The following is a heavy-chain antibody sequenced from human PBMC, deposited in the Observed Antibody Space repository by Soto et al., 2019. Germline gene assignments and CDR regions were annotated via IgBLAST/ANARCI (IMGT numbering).Heavy chain of an antibody. J-gene: IGHJ6*02. Sequence: LRLSCAASGFTLTSYTMNWVRQASGKGLEWVSSITSSSSHIYYADSVKGRFTISRDNAGNSLYLQMNSLRAEDSAVYYCVRERGLSSFYGMDVWGQGTTVTVSS. CDR1: GFTLTSYT. CDR3: VRERGLSSFYGMDV. CDR2: ITSSSSHI. V-gene: IGHV3-21*01. D-gene: IGHD3-10*01.